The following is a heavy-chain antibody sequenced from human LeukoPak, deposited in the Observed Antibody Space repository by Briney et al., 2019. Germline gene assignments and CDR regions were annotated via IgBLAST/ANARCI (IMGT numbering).Heavy chain of an antibody. V-gene: IGHV3-66*01. Sequence: PGGSLRLSCAASGFTVSSNYMSWVRQAPGKGLEWVSVIYSGGSTYYADSVKGRFTISRDNSKNTLNLQMNSLRAEDTAVYYCARDLSLGYYYDSSGYRAFDIWGQGAMVTVSS. J-gene: IGHJ3*02. CDR2: IYSGGST. D-gene: IGHD3-22*01. CDR1: GFTVSSNY. CDR3: ARDLSLGYYYDSSGYRAFDI.